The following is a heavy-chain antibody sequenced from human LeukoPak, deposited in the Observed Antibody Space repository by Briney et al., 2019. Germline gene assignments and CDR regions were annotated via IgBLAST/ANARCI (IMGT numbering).Heavy chain of an antibody. CDR1: GGSSSTYY. CDR3: VRPGQSNWWVYFNY. V-gene: IGHV4-4*09. CDR2: IHTSGSA. Sequence: SETLSLTCTVSGGSSSTYYWTWIRQPPGKELEWIGYIHTSGSANYNPSLKSRVTMSVDTSKNQFSLRLSSVTAADTAVYYCVRPGQSNWWVYFNYWGQGTVVTVSS. D-gene: IGHD2-15*01. J-gene: IGHJ4*02.